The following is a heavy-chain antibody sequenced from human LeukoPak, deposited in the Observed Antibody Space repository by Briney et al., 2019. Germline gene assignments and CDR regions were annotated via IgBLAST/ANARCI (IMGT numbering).Heavy chain of an antibody. CDR1: GFTFSRSW. Sequence: GGSLRLSCAASGFTFSRSWMHWVRQAPGKGLEWVASIKEDGSEKYYVDSVKGRFTISRDNAKNSLYLQMNSLRAEDTAVYYCASLDANWFDPWGQGTLVTVSS. V-gene: IGHV3-7*01. J-gene: IGHJ5*02. CDR2: IKEDGSEK. CDR3: ASLDANWFDP.